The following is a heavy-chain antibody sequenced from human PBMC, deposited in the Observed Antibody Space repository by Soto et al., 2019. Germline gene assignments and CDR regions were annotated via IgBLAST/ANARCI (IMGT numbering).Heavy chain of an antibody. CDR3: AKNHRITMVRGAIDY. V-gene: IGHV3-23*01. Sequence: GGSLRLSCAASGFTFSSYAMSWVRQAPGKGLEWVSAISGSGGSTYYADSVKGRFTISRDNSKNTLYLQMNSLRAEDTAVYYCAKNHRITMVRGAIDYWGQGTLVTVSS. CDR1: GFTFSSYA. CDR2: ISGSGGST. J-gene: IGHJ4*02. D-gene: IGHD3-10*01.